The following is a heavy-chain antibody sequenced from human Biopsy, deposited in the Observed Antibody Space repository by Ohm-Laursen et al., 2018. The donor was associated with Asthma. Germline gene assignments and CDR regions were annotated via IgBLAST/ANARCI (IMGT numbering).Heavy chain of an antibody. CDR2: INSVFGTT. CDR3: ARKAGSCISRTCYSLDF. V-gene: IGHV1-69*13. J-gene: IGHJ4*02. CDR1: GGTFNTYV. D-gene: IGHD2-2*01. Sequence: PVKVSCKSLGGTFNTYVIGWVRQAPGQGLEWMGGINSVFGTTTYPQKFQDRVTITADDSTSIVYMELSSLRSEDTAVYYCARKAGSCISRTCYSLDFWGQGTLVTVSS.